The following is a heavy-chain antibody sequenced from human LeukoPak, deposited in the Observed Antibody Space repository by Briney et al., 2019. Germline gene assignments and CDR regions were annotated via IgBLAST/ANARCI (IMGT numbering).Heavy chain of an antibody. J-gene: IGHJ5*02. CDR3: AGVFRRSQHPFDP. CDR1: GYTFTGYY. D-gene: IGHD6-13*01. V-gene: IGHV1-2*02. CDR2: INPNSGGT. Sequence: GSVKVSCKASGYTFTGYYMHWVRQAPGQGVEGMGWINPNSGGTNYAQTFQGRVTMTRDTSISTAYMELSRLRSDDTAVYYCAGVFRRSQHPFDPWGQGTLVTVSS.